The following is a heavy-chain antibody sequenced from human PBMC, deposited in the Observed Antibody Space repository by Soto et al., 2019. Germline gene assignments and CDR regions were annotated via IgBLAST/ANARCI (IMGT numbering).Heavy chain of an antibody. CDR2: ISAYNGNT. CDR1: GYTFPSYY. J-gene: IGHJ4*02. V-gene: IGHV1-18*04. D-gene: IGHD6-13*01. Sequence: GASVKGSCKASGYTFPSYYMHWVRQAPGQGLEWMGWISAYNGNTNYAQKLQGRVTMTTDTSTSTAYMELRSLRSDDTAVYDWASVTRTFSSSAPHFDYWVQGTLVTVS. CDR3: ASVTRTFSSSAPHFDY.